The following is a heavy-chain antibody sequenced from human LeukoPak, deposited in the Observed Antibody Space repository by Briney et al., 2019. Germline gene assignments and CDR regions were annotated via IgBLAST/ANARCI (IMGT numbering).Heavy chain of an antibody. CDR1: GYTFTADY. CDR3: AANTPRVVREDAFDI. Sequence: ASVKVSCKASGYTFTADYVYWVRQAPGQGLQWMGWINPNSGGTKYAQKFQGRVTMTRDMSTSTAYMELSSLRSEDTAVYYCAANTPRVVREDAFDIWGQGTMVTVSS. D-gene: IGHD2-21*01. J-gene: IGHJ3*02. CDR2: INPNSGGT. V-gene: IGHV1-2*02.